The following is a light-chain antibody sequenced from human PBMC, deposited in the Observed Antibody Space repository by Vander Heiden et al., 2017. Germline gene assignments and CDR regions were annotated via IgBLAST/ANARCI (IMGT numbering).Light chain of an antibody. CDR2: STN. J-gene: IGLJ1*01. CDR3: LVYYRGAYV. CDR1: TGAVTSAYY. Sequence: QTVVTQEPSLTVSAGGTVTLNCASSTGAVTSAYYPNWFQQKPGQPPRSLIYSTNNKHSLTPARFSGSLIGDKAALTLSGVQPEDESEYYCLVYYRGAYVFGSGTKVTVL. V-gene: IGLV7-43*01.